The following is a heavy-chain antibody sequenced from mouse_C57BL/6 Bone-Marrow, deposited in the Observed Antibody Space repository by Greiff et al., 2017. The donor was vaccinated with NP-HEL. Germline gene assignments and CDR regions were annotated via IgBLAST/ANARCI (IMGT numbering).Heavy chain of an antibody. CDR2: IDPENGDT. J-gene: IGHJ2*01. V-gene: IGHV14-4*01. CDR3: TTWSTTAY. Sequence: EVQLVESGAELVRPGASVKLSCTASGFNIKDDYMHWVKQRPEQGLEWIGWIDPENGDTEYASKFQGKATITADTSSNTAYLQLSSLTSEDTAVYYCTTWSTTAYWGQGTTLTVSS. CDR1: GFNIKDDY. D-gene: IGHD1-2*01.